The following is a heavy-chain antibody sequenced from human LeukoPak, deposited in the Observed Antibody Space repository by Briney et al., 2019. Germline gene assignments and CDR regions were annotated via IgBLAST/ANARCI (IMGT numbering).Heavy chain of an antibody. V-gene: IGHV3-73*01. D-gene: IGHD4-17*01. CDR3: TSSTVTPFDY. Sequence: PGGSVNLLCEASGFTFSGSAMPWVRQAAGQGLECVGCIRVVANSYATVNAASAKGRFTISRDDAKNTAYLQMNSLKTEDTAVYYCTSSTVTPFDYWGQGTLVTVSS. CDR2: IRVVANSYAT. J-gene: IGHJ4*02. CDR1: GFTFSGSA.